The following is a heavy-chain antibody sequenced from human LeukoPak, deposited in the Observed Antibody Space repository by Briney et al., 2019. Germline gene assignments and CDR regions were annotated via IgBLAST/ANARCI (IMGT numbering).Heavy chain of an antibody. J-gene: IGHJ3*02. CDR2: IYTSGST. V-gene: IGHV4-61*02. D-gene: IGHD6-19*01. Sequence: SETLSLTCTVSGGSISSSSYYWSWIRQPAGKGLEWIGRIYTSGSTNYNPSLKSRVTMSVDTSKNQFSLKLSSVTAADTAVYYCARESGLLQWLVLVYAFDIWGQGTMVTVSS. CDR1: GGSISSSSYY. CDR3: ARESGLLQWLVLVYAFDI.